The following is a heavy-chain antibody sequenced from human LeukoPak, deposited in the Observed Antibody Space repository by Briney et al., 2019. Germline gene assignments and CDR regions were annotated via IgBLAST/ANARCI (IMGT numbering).Heavy chain of an antibody. D-gene: IGHD4-17*01. J-gene: IGHJ4*02. CDR3: ARGGWGFDYGDYDY. Sequence: PGGSLRLSCAASGLTFSNYTMSWVRQAPGEGLEWVSPISGSGGSTYYADSVKGRFTVSRDFSKNTLYLQMNSLRAEDTAVYYCARGGWGFDYGDYDYWGQGTLVTISS. CDR1: GLTFSNYT. V-gene: IGHV3-23*01. CDR2: ISGSGGST.